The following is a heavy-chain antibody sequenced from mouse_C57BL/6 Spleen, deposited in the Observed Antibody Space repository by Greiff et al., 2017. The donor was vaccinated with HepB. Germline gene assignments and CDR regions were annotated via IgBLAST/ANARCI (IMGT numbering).Heavy chain of an antibody. CDR2: IYPGSGST. J-gene: IGHJ3*01. CDR3: AREGAAQATFAY. CDR1: GYTFTSYW. V-gene: IGHV1-55*01. D-gene: IGHD3-2*02. Sequence: VQLQQSGAELVKPGASVKMSCKASGYTFTSYWITWVKQRPGQGLEWIGDIYPGSGSTNYNEKFKSKATLTVDTSSSTAYMQLSSLTSEDSAVYDCAREGAAQATFAYWGQGTLVTVSA.